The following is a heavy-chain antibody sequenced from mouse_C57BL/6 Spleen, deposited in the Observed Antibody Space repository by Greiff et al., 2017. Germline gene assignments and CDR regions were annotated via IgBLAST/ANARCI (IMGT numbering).Heavy chain of an antibody. CDR1: GYSITSGYD. V-gene: IGHV3-1*01. CDR2: ISYSGST. CDR3: ARGGQLKWGVAY. J-gene: IGHJ3*01. D-gene: IGHD3-2*02. Sequence: EVQLQESGPGMVKPSQSLSLTCTVTGYSITSGYDWHWIRHFPGNKLEWMGYISYSGSTNYNPSLKSRISITHDTSKNHFFLKLNSVTTEDTAPYFRARGGQLKWGVAYWGQGTLVTVSA.